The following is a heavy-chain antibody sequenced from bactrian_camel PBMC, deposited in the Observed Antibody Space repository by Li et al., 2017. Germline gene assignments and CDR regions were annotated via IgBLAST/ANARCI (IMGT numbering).Heavy chain of an antibody. Sequence: QLVESGGGSVQAGGSLRLSCTTSGLTFDDYAMGWFRQAPGKEREGVSCISWSGGSKYYAGSVKGRFTISRDNAKNTLYLQMNNLKSEDTALYYCASGYAKAYFTGGAFGYWGQGTQVTVS. CDR2: ISWSGGSK. J-gene: IGHJ6*01. CDR3: ASGYAKAYFTGGAFGY. D-gene: IGHD5*01. V-gene: IGHV3S60*01. CDR1: GLTFDDYA.